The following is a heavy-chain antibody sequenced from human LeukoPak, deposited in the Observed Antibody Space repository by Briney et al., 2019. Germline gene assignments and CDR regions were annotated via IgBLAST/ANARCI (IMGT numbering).Heavy chain of an antibody. V-gene: IGHV1-2*02. CDR2: INPNSGGT. CDR3: VRLYDWGRLDY. Sequence: ASVKVSCKASGYTFTGYYLFWVRQAPGQGLEWMGWINPNSGGTNYAQKFQGRVTMTRDTSIRTAYMELSRLTSDDTAVYYCVRLYDWGRLDYWGQGTLVTVSS. J-gene: IGHJ4*02. CDR1: GYTFTGYY. D-gene: IGHD3-9*01.